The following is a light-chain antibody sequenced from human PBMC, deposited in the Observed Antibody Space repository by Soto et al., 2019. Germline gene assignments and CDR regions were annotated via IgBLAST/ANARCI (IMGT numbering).Light chain of an antibody. CDR3: QSYDSSLEV. CDR2: GNS. CDR1: SSNIGAGYD. Sequence: QSVLTQPPSVSGAPGQRVTISCTGSSSNIGAGYDVHWYQHLPGTAPKLLIYGNSNRPSGVPDRFSGSKSGTLASLAITGLQSEYEADYYCQSYDSSLEVFGTGTKVTVL. V-gene: IGLV1-40*01. J-gene: IGLJ1*01.